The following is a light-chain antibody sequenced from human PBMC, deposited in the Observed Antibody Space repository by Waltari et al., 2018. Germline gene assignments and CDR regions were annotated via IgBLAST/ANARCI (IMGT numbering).Light chain of an antibody. CDR3: HSRDASGVGGT. Sequence: TQDPAVSVAMGQTVRITCQGDSLLSYYASWYRQRPGQAPFLVMYDNNNRPSGVPDRFSGSKSDNTASVSITGAQAEDEGHYYCHSRDASGVGGTFGGGTKLTVL. V-gene: IGLV3-19*01. CDR2: DNN. CDR1: SLLSYY. J-gene: IGLJ2*01.